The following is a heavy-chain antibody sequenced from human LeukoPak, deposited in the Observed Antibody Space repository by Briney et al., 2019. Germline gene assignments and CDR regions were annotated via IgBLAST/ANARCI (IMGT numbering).Heavy chain of an antibody. CDR1: GYSFTSYW. V-gene: IGHV5-10-1*01. Sequence: RGESLKISCKGFGYSFTSYWISWVRQMPGKGLEWMGRIDPSDSETNYSPSFQGHVTISADKSISTAYLQWSSLKASDTAMHYCARLYCSGGRCYSDWYFDLWGRGTLVTVSS. D-gene: IGHD2-15*01. CDR2: IDPSDSET. J-gene: IGHJ2*01. CDR3: ARLYCSGGRCYSDWYFDL.